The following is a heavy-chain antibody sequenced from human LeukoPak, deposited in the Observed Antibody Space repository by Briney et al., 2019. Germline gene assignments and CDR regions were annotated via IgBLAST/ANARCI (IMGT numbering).Heavy chain of an antibody. D-gene: IGHD3-9*01. J-gene: IGHJ6*03. CDR1: GYTFTSYA. Sequence: ASVKVSCKASGYTFTSYAMNWVRQAPGQGLEWMGWISAYNGNTNYAQKLQGRVTMTTDTSTSTAYMELRSLRSDDTAVYYCARLGWEGFDWLRVGKSYYYYYMGVWGKGTTVTISS. V-gene: IGHV1-18*01. CDR3: ARLGWEGFDWLRVGKSYYYYYMGV. CDR2: ISAYNGNT.